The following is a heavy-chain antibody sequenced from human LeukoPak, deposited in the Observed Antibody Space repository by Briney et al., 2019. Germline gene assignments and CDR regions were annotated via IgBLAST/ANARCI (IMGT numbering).Heavy chain of an antibody. Sequence: GGSLRLSCAASGFTFSSFTMNWVRQAPGKGLEWVSSISSTSTYIHYADSVEGRFTISRDNAKNSLYLQMNSLRAEDTAVYYCARFDCADYLAFDYWGQGTLVTVSS. CDR1: GFTFSSFT. D-gene: IGHD4-17*01. CDR2: ISSTSTYI. CDR3: ARFDCADYLAFDY. V-gene: IGHV3-21*01. J-gene: IGHJ4*02.